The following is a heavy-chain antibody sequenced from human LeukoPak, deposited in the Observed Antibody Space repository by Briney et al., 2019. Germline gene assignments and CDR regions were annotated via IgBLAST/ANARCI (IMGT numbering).Heavy chain of an antibody. CDR2: IIPIFGTA. D-gene: IGHD2-2*01. Sequence: GASVKVSCKASGGTFSSYAISWVRQAPGQGLEWMGGIIPIFGTANYAQKFQGRVAITADESTSTAYMALSSLRSEDTAVYYCARGGYCSSTGCQYFQYWGQRTLVTVSS. V-gene: IGHV1-69*13. J-gene: IGHJ4*02. CDR1: GGTFSSYA. CDR3: ARGGYCSSTGCQYFQY.